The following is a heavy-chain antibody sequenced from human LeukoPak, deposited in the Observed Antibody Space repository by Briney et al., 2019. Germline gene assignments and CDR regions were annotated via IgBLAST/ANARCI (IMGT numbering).Heavy chain of an antibody. J-gene: IGHJ4*02. CDR1: GGSISSGGYS. Sequence: SETLSLTCAVSGGSISSGGYSWSWIRQPPGKGLEWIGYIYHSGSTYYNPSLKSRVTISVDRSKNQFSLKLSSVTAADTAVYYCARVYYDSSGYSLLDYWGQGTLVTASS. CDR2: IYHSGST. D-gene: IGHD3-22*01. CDR3: ARVYYDSSGYSLLDY. V-gene: IGHV4-30-2*01.